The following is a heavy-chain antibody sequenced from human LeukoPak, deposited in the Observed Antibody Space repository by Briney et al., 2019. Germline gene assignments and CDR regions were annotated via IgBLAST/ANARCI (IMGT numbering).Heavy chain of an antibody. Sequence: GGSLRLSCAAAGFTVSSNYMSWVRQAPGKGLEWVSVIYSGGSTYYADSVKGRFTISRDNSKNTLYLQMNSLRAEDTAVYYCARAGVTADAFDIWGQGTMVTVSS. CDR3: ARAGVTADAFDI. V-gene: IGHV3-53*01. CDR2: IYSGGST. D-gene: IGHD4-23*01. J-gene: IGHJ3*02. CDR1: GFTVSSNY.